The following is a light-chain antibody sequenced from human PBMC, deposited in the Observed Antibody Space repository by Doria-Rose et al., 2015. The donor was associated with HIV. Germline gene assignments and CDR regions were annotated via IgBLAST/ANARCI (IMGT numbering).Light chain of an antibody. V-gene: IGLV2-23*02. CDR3: YSYVGSSTVV. J-gene: IGLJ3*02. CDR1: SSDVGSYNL. Sequence: QSALIQPASVSGSPGQSITISCTGTSSDVGSYNLVSWYQQYPGKAPKLMICEVSRRPSGCSSRFAGSKSGSTASLTISGLQVEDEADYYCYSYVGSSTVVFGGGTKLTVL. CDR2: EVS.